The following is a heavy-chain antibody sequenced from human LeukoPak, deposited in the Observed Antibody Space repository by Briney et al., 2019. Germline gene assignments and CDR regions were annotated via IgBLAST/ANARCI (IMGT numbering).Heavy chain of an antibody. CDR1: GFTFSSYW. CDR2: ILQDGSGK. Sequence: GGSLSLSCAASGFTFSSYWRSWVRQAPGKGLELVANILQDGSGKYYVDSVKGRFSISSANAKTSLYLQITSLRAEDTAVYYCARYYGYSGYGYSDSWGQGTLVTVSS. V-gene: IGHV3-7*01. CDR3: ARYYGYSGYGYSDS. J-gene: IGHJ4*02. D-gene: IGHD5-12*01.